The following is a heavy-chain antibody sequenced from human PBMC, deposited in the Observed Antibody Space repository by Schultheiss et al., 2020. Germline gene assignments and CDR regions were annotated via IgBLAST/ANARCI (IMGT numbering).Heavy chain of an antibody. D-gene: IGHD2-15*01. CDR2: ISYDGSNK. CDR1: GFTFSSYG. Sequence: GGSLRLSCAASGFTFSSYGMHWVRRAPGKGLEWVAVISYDGSNKYYADSVKGRFTISRDNSKNTLYLQMNSLRAEDTAVYYCAREYVVVAATRREYYFDYWGQGTLVTVSS. J-gene: IGHJ4*02. CDR3: AREYVVVAATRREYYFDY. V-gene: IGHV3-30*03.